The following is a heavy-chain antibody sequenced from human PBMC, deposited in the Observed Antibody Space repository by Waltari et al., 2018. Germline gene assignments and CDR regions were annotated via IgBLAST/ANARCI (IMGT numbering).Heavy chain of an antibody. CDR3: ARDRDGSGSYLFDY. J-gene: IGHJ4*02. CDR2: IWYDGSNK. Sequence: QVQLVESGGGVVQPGRSLRLSFSASCFSYRSCGIPRVRQAPGKGLEWVAVIWYDGSNKYYADSVKGRFTISRDNSKNTLYLQMNSLRAEDTAVYYCARDRDGSGSYLFDYWGQGTLVTVSS. CDR1: CFSYRSCG. D-gene: IGHD3-10*01. V-gene: IGHV3-33*01.